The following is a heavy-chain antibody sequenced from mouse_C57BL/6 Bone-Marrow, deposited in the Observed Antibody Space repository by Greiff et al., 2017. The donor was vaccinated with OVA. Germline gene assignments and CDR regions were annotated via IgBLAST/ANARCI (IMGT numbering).Heavy chain of an antibody. V-gene: IGHV5-6*01. D-gene: IGHD2-5*01. CDR3: ARQGAYSNYVNYFDY. Sequence: EVKLVESGGDLVKPGGSLKLSCAASGFTFSSYGMSWVRQTPDKRLEWVATISSGGSYTYYPDSVKGRFTISRDNAKNTLYLQMSSLKSEDTAMYYCARQGAYSNYVNYFDYWGQGTTLTVSS. CDR1: GFTFSSYG. CDR2: ISSGGSYT. J-gene: IGHJ2*01.